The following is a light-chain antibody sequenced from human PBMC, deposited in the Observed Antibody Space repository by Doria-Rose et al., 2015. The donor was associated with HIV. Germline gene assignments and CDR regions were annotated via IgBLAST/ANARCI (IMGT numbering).Light chain of an antibody. CDR1: QSLLYTSKNY. Sequence: TQSPESLGMSLGERATLNCKSNQSLLYTSKNYLACYQQKPGQPPKLLIYWASTRQSGVPARFSGSGSGTDFTLTISSLEAEDVAVCYCQQYYDTPSFGPGTTVDIK. CDR2: WAS. J-gene: IGKJ3*01. V-gene: IGKV4-1*01. CDR3: QQYYDTPS.